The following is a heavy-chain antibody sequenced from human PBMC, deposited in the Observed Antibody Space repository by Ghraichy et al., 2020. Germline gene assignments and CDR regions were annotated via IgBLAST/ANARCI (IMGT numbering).Heavy chain of an antibody. CDR3: ARLDPHESGWSFYYYYYGMDV. V-gene: IGHV3-48*04. J-gene: IGHJ6*02. Sequence: GGSLRLSCAASGFTFSSYSMNWVRQAPGKGLEWVSYISSSSSTIYYADSVKGRFTISRDNAKNSLYLQMNSLRAEDTAVYYCARLDPHESGWSFYYYYYGMDVWGQGTTVTVSS. CDR2: ISSSSSTI. D-gene: IGHD6-19*01. CDR1: GFTFSSYS.